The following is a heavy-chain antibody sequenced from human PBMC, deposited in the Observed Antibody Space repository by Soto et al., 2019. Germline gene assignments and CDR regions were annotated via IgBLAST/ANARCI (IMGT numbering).Heavy chain of an antibody. CDR2: IKSKTDGGTA. D-gene: IGHD5-18*01. CDR1: GFTFINAW. J-gene: IGHJ4*02. CDR3: IARDSGYSYGLSGLDY. V-gene: IGHV3-15*01. Sequence: DVQVVESGGGLVKPGGSLRLSCAVSGFTFINAWMFWVRQAPGQGLEWVGSIKSKTDGGTADYAAPGKGRFTISRDDSKYTLYLQMNSLTTEVTAVYYGIARDSGYSYGLSGLDYWGQGTLVTVSS.